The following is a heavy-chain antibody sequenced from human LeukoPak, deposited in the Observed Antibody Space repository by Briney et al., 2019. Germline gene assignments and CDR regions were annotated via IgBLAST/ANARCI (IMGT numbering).Heavy chain of an antibody. D-gene: IGHD3-22*01. CDR1: GGSISSYY. Sequence: SETLSLTCTVSGGSISSYYWGWIRQPPGKGLEWIGYIYYSGSTNYNPSLKSRVTISVDTSKNQFSLKLSSVTAADTAVYYCARQGYYYDSSGYSYGMDVWGQGTTVTVSS. CDR2: IYYSGST. CDR3: ARQGYYYDSSGYSYGMDV. V-gene: IGHV4-59*08. J-gene: IGHJ6*02.